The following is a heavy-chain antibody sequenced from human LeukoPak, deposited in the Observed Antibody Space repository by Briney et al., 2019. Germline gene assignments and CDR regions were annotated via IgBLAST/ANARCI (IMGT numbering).Heavy chain of an antibody. CDR3: ARATNYYDSSGYNY. V-gene: IGHV1-69*01. CDR1: GDTFNSYG. Sequence: SVTVSCTASGDTFNSYGINWVRQAPGQGLEWMGGNIPIFGPANYAQRFQDRVTFIADESTNTAYMELSSLTSEDTAVYYCARATNYYDSSGYNYWGQGTLVTVSS. CDR2: NIPIFGPA. D-gene: IGHD3-22*01. J-gene: IGHJ4*02.